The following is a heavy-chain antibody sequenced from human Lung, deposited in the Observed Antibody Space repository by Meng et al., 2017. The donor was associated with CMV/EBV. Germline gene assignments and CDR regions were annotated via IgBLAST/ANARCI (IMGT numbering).Heavy chain of an antibody. J-gene: IGHJ4*01. Sequence: VQLVQSGAEVKRPWASVKISCPASGYSFSCFYLNWARQAPGHGLEWLGRVNPISDDTHLAQKFEGRITVTRGATINTAFMELTRLRPDDTAVYYCAKSSDNGWSSWGPGTLVTVSS. CDR2: VNPISDDT. CDR3: AKSSDNGWSS. CDR1: GYSFSCFY. D-gene: IGHD6-19*01. V-gene: IGHV1-2*06.